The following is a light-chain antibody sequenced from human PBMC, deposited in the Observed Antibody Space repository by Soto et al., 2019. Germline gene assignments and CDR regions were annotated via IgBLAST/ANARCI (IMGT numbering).Light chain of an antibody. CDR1: LGISIY. J-gene: IGKJ3*01. V-gene: IGKV1-27*01. CDR3: QKYDRAPFT. CDR2: GAS. Sequence: DIQMTQSPSSLSAYLGDRVTITCRASLGISIYLAWYQQKPGRLPKLLLFGASTLQSGVPARFSGSGSGTLFTLTINGLLPEDVATYYCQKYDRAPFTFGPGTKVDFK.